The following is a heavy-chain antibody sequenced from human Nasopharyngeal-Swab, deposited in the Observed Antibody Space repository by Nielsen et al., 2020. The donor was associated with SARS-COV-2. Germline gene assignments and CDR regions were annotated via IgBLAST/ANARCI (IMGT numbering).Heavy chain of an antibody. CDR2: ISSSSSYI. CDR1: GFTFSSYG. D-gene: IGHD6-19*01. V-gene: IGHV3-21*01. CDR3: ARARGEQWLVRSRYMDV. Sequence: GESLKISCAASGFTFSSYGMHWVRQAPGTGLEWVSSISSSSSYIYYADSVKGRFTISRDNAKNSLYLQMNSLRAEDTAVYYCARARGEQWLVRSRYMDVWGKGTTVTVSS. J-gene: IGHJ6*03.